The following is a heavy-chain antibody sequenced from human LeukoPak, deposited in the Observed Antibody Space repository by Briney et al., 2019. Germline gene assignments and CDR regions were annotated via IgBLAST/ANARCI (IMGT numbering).Heavy chain of an antibody. CDR2: INPNSGGT. CDR3: ARDPYRDGAAAGISLDP. V-gene: IGHV1-2*02. J-gene: IGHJ5*02. D-gene: IGHD6-13*01. CDR1: GYTFTGYY. Sequence: ASVKVSCKASGYTFTGYYMHWVRQAPGQGLEWMGWINPNSGGTNYAQKFQGRVTMTRGTSISTAYMELSRLRSDDTAVYYCARDPYRDGAAAGISLDPWGQGTLVTVSS.